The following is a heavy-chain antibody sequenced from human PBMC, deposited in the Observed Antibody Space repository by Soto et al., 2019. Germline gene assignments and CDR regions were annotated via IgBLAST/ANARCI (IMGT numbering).Heavy chain of an antibody. CDR3: ANHPGGFTNGVDP. V-gene: IGHV3-11*06. D-gene: IGHD2-8*01. J-gene: IGHJ5*02. CDR2: ISLRDSFT. CDR1: GSIFPNY. Sequence: QVQLVESGGGLVEPGGSLRLSCSPSGSIFPNYMSWVRQAPGRGLEWIAYISLRDSFTDYAASVRGRFTVSGDVASNSMYLRMVSLRVEDTAVYYCANHPGGFTNGVDPWGQGTLVTVSS.